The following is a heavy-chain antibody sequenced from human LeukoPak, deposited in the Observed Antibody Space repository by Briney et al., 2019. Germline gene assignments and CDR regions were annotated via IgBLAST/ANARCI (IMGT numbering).Heavy chain of an antibody. CDR2: IYYSGST. V-gene: IGHV4-31*03. J-gene: IGHJ4*02. CDR3: ARAGGSGSYYSYDY. Sequence: SETLSLTCTVSGGSISSSSYYWGWIRQPPGKGLEWIGYIYYSGSTYYNPSLKSRVTISVDTSKNQFSLKLSSVTAADTAVYYCARAGGSGSYYSYDYWGQGTLVTVSS. D-gene: IGHD3-10*01. CDR1: GGSISSSSYY.